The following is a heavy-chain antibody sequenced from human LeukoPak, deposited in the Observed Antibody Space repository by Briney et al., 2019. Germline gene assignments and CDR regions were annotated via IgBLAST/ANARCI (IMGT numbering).Heavy chain of an antibody. Sequence: PSETLSLTCTVSGGSISSYYWGWIRQPPGKGLEWIGSIYYSGSTYYNPSLKSRVTISVDTSKNQFSLKLSSVTAADTAVYYCARGIRFLEWLPIDYWGQGTLVTVSS. V-gene: IGHV4-39*01. CDR3: ARGIRFLEWLPIDY. CDR2: IYYSGST. D-gene: IGHD3-3*01. CDR1: GGSISSYY. J-gene: IGHJ4*02.